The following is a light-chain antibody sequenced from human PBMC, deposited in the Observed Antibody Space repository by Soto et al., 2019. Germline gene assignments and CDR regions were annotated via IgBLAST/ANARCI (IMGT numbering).Light chain of an antibody. V-gene: IGKV1-33*01. Sequence: DIQLTQSASSLSASVGDRVTITCQASQVITNYLNWYQQKPGKAPKLLIYDISTLEIGVPSRFSGSRSGTDLTFTITGLQPEDIATYFCQQYENLPYTFGQGTKLEI. CDR3: QQYENLPYT. J-gene: IGKJ2*01. CDR1: QVITNY. CDR2: DIS.